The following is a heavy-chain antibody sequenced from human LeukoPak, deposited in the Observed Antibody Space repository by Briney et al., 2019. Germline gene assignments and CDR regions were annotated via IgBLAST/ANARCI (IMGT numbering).Heavy chain of an antibody. CDR1: GFTFSSYG. J-gene: IGHJ4*02. CDR2: ISYDGSNK. D-gene: IGHD6-13*01. CDR3: AKVGYSSSWYYFDY. V-gene: IGHV3-30*18. Sequence: PGRSLRLSCAASGFTFSSYGMHWVRQAPGKGLEWVAVISYDGSNKYYAGSVKGRFTISRDNSKNTLYLQMNSLRAEDTAVYYCAKVGYSSSWYYFDYWGQGTLVTVSS.